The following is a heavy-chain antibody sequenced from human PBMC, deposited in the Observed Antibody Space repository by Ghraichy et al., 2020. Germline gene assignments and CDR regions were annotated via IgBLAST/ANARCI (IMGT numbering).Heavy chain of an antibody. CDR3: ARATELLNWFDP. J-gene: IGHJ5*02. D-gene: IGHD1-26*01. CDR1: GGSIRSSSYY. Sequence: SETLSLTCTVSGGSIRSSSYYWGWIRQPPGRGREWIGRLYYGGSPYSDPSLESRVTISIDTSRNQLSLKLSPVTAADTAVYYCARATELLNWFDPWGQGTLVTVSS. CDR2: LYYGGSP. V-gene: IGHV4-39*07.